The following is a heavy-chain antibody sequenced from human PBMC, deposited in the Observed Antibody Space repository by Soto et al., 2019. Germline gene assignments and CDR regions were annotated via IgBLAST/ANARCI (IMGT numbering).Heavy chain of an antibody. J-gene: IGHJ5*02. D-gene: IGHD3-10*01. CDR1: GGTFSSYA. Sequence: SVKVSCKDSGGTFSSYASSWVRQAPGQGLEWMGGIIPIFGTANYAQKFQGRVTITADESTSTAYMELSSLRSEDTAVYYCARANPRVTMVRGAGNWFDPWGQGTLVTVSS. V-gene: IGHV1-69*13. CDR2: IIPIFGTA. CDR3: ARANPRVTMVRGAGNWFDP.